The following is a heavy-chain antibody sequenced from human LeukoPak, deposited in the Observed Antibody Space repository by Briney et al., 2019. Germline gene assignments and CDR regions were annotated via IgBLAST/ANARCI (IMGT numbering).Heavy chain of an antibody. D-gene: IGHD2-21*02. V-gene: IGHV3-9*01. J-gene: IGHJ4*02. CDR1: GFTFDDYA. CDR3: ARVRAYCGGDCYPFDC. Sequence: GGSLRLSCAASGFTFDDYAMHWVRQAPGKGLEWVSGISWNSGSIGYADSVKGRFTISRDNAKNSLYLQMNSLRAEDTALYYCARVRAYCGGDCYPFDCWGQGTLVTVSS. CDR2: ISWNSGSI.